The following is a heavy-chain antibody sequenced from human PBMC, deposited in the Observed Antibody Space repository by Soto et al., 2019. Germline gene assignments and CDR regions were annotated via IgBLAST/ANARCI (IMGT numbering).Heavy chain of an antibody. J-gene: IGHJ6*02. CDR3: AKRIVGTTGHAFDV. D-gene: IGHD1-26*01. V-gene: IGHV3-11*01. Sequence: NPGGSLRLSCAASGFTFSDFHMSWIRQAPGKGLEWISYIYRGGSTVYYADSVKGRFTISRDNAKNSLYLQMNSLRVEDTALYYCAKRIVGTTGHAFDVWGQGTTVTVSS. CDR1: GFTFSDFH. CDR2: IYRGGSTV.